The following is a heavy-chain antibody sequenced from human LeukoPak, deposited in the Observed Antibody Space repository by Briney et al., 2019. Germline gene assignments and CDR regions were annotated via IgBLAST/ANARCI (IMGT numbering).Heavy chain of an antibody. CDR1: GFTFSSCA. D-gene: IGHD3-16*02. Sequence: GGSLRLSCAASGFTFSSCAMHWVRQAPGKGLEWLAVISYDGSNNYYADSVKGRFTISRDNSKNTLYLQMSSLRPEDTAVYYCARVALSAGQRYKWGAFDYWGQGTLVTVSS. CDR2: ISYDGSNN. V-gene: IGHV3-30-3*01. CDR3: ARVALSAGQRYKWGAFDY. J-gene: IGHJ4*02.